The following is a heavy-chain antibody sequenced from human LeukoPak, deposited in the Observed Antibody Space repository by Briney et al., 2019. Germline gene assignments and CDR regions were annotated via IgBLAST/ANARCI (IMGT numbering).Heavy chain of an antibody. V-gene: IGHV4-38-2*02. CDR1: GYSISSGYY. D-gene: IGHD6-13*01. CDR3: ARAGSSSWPHYYYYMDV. CDR2: IYHSGNT. J-gene: IGHJ6*03. Sequence: SETLSLTCTVSGYSISSGYYWAWIRQPPGKGLQWIGNIYHSGNTYYNPSLKSRVTVSVDTSKNQFSLKLSSVTAADTAVYYCARAGSSSWPHYYYYMDVWGKGTTVTISS.